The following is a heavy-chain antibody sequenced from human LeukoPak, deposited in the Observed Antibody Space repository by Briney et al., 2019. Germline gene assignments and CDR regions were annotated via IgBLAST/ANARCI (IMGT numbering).Heavy chain of an antibody. V-gene: IGHV4-34*01. J-gene: IGHJ2*01. D-gene: IGHD3-10*01. CDR1: GGSFSGYY. CDR2: INHSGST. Sequence: SETLSLTCAVYGGSFSGYYWSWIRQPPGKGLEWIGEINHSGSTNYNPSLKSRVTISVDTSKNQFSLKLSSVTAADTAVYYCARFDYYGSGRHFDLWGRGTLVTVSS. CDR3: ARFDYYGSGRHFDL.